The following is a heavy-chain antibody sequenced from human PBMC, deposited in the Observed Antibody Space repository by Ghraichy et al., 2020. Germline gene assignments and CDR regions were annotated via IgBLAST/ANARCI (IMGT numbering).Heavy chain of an antibody. CDR2: IYDSGNT. Sequence: SETLSLTCTVSGGSVSSGGYYWSWIRQSPGKGLEWIGYIYDSGNTNYNPSLESRVTISVDTSKNHLNLKLSSVTAADTALYYCATPFGYCSGGTCYSSRGAFDFWGQGTMVTVTS. CDR3: ATPFGYCSGGTCYSSRGAFDF. D-gene: IGHD2-15*01. CDR1: GGSVSSGGYY. J-gene: IGHJ3*01. V-gene: IGHV4-61*03.